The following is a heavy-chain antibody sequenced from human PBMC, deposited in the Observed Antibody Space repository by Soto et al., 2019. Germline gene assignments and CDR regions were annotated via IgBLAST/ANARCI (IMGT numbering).Heavy chain of an antibody. J-gene: IGHJ3*02. CDR2: IYPGDSDT. CDR1: GYXFTSYC. Sequence: PXEXLKICCKGSGYXFTSYCIVWVRQMPGKGLEWMGIIYPGDSDTRYSPSFQGQVTISADKSISTAYLQWSSLKASDPAMYYCARLSLVATKDAFDIWGQGTMGTVSS. D-gene: IGHD5-12*01. CDR3: ARLSLVATKDAFDI. V-gene: IGHV5-51*01.